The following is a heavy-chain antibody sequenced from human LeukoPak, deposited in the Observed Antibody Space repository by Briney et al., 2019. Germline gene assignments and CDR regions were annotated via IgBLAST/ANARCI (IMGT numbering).Heavy chain of an antibody. Sequence: GGSLRLSCLTSGFTFSTNAMSWVRQAPGKVLEWISGISGSGASTYYADSVTGRFTISRDNSRNTLYLQMNSLRGDDTAVYYCAKDVGKWESLHFFDYWGRGTLVTVSS. CDR3: AKDVGKWESLHFFDY. CDR2: ISGSGAST. CDR1: GFTFSTNA. J-gene: IGHJ4*02. D-gene: IGHD1-26*01. V-gene: IGHV3-23*01.